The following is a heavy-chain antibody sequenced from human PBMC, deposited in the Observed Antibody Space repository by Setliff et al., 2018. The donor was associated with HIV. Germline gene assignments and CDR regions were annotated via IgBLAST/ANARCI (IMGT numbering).Heavy chain of an antibody. CDR2: MSTGGGIK. V-gene: IGHV3-30*03. CDR1: GFTFSRYW. J-gene: IGHJ4*02. D-gene: IGHD1-26*01. CDR3: VRDPIEGSPDYFDY. Sequence: GGSLRLSCAASGFTFSRYWMSWVRQAPGKGLEWVAVMSTGGGIKICADSVKGRFTISRDNSRNTLFLQMNNLRPEDTATYYCVRDPIEGSPDYFDYWGQGALVTVSS.